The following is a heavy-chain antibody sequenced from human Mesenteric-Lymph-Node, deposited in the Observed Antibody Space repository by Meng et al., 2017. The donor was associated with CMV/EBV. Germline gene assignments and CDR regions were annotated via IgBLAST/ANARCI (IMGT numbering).Heavy chain of an antibody. D-gene: IGHD3/OR15-3a*01. V-gene: IGHV3-30*02. CDR3: AKDSDDFWGTSFDH. CDR2: IRYDTSKE. CDR1: GFSFTRNG. Sequence: GESLKISCAASGFSFTRNGMHWVRQAPGKGLEWVAFIRYDTSKEYYGDSVKGRVTISRDNSKNTLYLQMNSLRAEDTAVYYCAKDSDDFWGTSFDHWGQGTLVTVSS. J-gene: IGHJ4*02.